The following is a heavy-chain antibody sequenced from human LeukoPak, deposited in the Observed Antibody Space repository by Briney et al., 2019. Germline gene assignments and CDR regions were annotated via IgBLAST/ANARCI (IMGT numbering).Heavy chain of an antibody. CDR2: ISETSSFM. CDR1: GFTFSSYS. J-gene: IGHJ4*02. V-gene: IGHV3-48*01. Sequence: GGSLRLSCAASGFTFSSYSMNWVRQAPGKGLEWISYISETSSFMYYADSVKGRFTISRDNSKNTLYLQMNSLRAEDTAVYYCAKEYSGTFSPFPSYFDCWGQGTLVTVSS. CDR3: AKEYSGTFSPFPSYFDC. D-gene: IGHD1-26*01.